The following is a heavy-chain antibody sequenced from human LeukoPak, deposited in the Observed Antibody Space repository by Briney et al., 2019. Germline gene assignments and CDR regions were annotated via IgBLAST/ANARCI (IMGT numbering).Heavy chain of an antibody. J-gene: IGHJ4*02. CDR3: ARHNGDYVPYFDY. D-gene: IGHD4-17*01. CDR1: GGSISSSSYS. CDR2: IYYSGST. Sequence: PSETLSLTCTVSGGSISSSSYSWGWIRQPPGKGLEWIGSIYYSGSTHYTPSLKSRVTMSVDTSKNQFSLKLGSVTAADTAVYYCARHNGDYVPYFDYWGQGTLVTVSS. V-gene: IGHV4-39*01.